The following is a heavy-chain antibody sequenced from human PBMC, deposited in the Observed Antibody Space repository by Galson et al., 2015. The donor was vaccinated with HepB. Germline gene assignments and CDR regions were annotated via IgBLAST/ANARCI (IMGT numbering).Heavy chain of an antibody. CDR3: ATLGYCSGGSCSPDDY. CDR2: INPSGGST. CDR1: GYTFTSYY. J-gene: IGHJ4*02. V-gene: IGHV1-46*04. Sequence: SVKVSCKASGYTFTSYYMNWVRQAPGQGLEWMGIINPSGGSTSYAQKLQGRVTMTRDTSTSTVYMELSSLRYEDTAVYYCATLGYCSGGSCSPDDYWGQGTLVTVSS. D-gene: IGHD2-15*01.